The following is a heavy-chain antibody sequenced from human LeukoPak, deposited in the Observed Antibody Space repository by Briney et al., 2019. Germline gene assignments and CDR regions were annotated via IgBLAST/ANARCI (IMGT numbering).Heavy chain of an antibody. J-gene: IGHJ4*02. CDR3: AKDHFTFGGVIVNAGDY. D-gene: IGHD3-16*02. CDR2: ISGSGGST. V-gene: IGHV3-23*01. Sequence: GGSLRLSCAASGFTFSSYAMSWVRQAPGKGLEWVSAISGSGGSTYYADSVKGRFTISRDNSKNTLYLQMNSLRAEDTAVYYCAKDHFTFGGVIVNAGDYWGQGTLVTVSS. CDR1: GFTFSSYA.